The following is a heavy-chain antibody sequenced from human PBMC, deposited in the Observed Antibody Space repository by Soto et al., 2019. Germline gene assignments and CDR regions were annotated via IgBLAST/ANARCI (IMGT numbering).Heavy chain of an antibody. D-gene: IGHD1-7*01. V-gene: IGHV1-18*01. CDR2: ISAYNGNA. CDR3: ATALTGTTVGP. Sequence: GASVKVSCKASGYTFTSYGISWVRQAPGQGLEWMGWISAYNGNANYAQKLQGRVTMTTDTSTSTAYMELSSLRSEDTAVYYCATALTGTTVGPWGQGTLVTVSS. CDR1: GYTFTSYG. J-gene: IGHJ5*02.